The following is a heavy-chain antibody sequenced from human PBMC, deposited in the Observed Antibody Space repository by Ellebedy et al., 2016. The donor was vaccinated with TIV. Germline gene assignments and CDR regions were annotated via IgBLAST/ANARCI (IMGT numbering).Heavy chain of an antibody. CDR3: VRGSNDWYGMDY. D-gene: IGHD6-19*01. Sequence: GESLKISCAGSGFYWMHWVRQAPGKGLVWVSRINPEETTTNYADSVLGRFAISRDNAKDTLFLQMNRLTGEDTAVYYCVRGSNDWYGMDYWGQGTLVTVSS. J-gene: IGHJ4*02. CDR2: INPEETTT. CDR1: GFYW. V-gene: IGHV3-74*01.